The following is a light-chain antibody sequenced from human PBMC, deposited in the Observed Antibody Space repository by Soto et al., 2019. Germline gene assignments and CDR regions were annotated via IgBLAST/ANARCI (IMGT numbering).Light chain of an antibody. CDR1: QSISTW. CDR3: QQSYSTPPT. V-gene: IGKV1-5*03. J-gene: IGKJ1*01. Sequence: DVRMTQSPFTLSASVGDRVTITCRASQSISTWLAWYQQKPGKAPKLLIYKASSLDSGVPSRFSGSGSGTDFTLTISSLQPEDFATYYCQQSYSTPPTFGQGTKVDIK. CDR2: KAS.